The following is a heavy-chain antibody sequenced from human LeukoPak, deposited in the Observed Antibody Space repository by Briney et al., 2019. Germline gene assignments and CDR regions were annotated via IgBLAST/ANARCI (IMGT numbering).Heavy chain of an antibody. CDR2: IYHSGST. J-gene: IGHJ4*02. V-gene: IGHV4-38-2*01. CDR3: ARGLYYYGSGSYPVGYFDY. CDR1: GYSISSGYY. D-gene: IGHD3-10*01. Sequence: SETLSLTCAVSGYSISSGYYWGWIRPPPGKGLEWIGSIYHSGSTYYNPSLKSRVTISVDTSKNQFSLKLSSVTAADTAVYYCARGLYYYGSGSYPVGYFDYWGQGTLVTVSS.